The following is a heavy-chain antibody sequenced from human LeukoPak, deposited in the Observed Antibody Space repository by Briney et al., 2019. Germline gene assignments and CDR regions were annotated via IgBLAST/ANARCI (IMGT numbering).Heavy chain of an antibody. CDR2: IYHSGST. D-gene: IGHD1-14*01. CDR3: ARATGRYFDY. CDR1: GGSISSGGYS. V-gene: IGHV4-30-2*01. Sequence: SETLSLTCAVSGGSISSGGYSWSWIRQPPGKGLEWIGYIYHSGSTYYNPSLKSRVTISVDRPKNQFSLKLSSVTAADTAVYYCARATGRYFDYWGQGTLVTVSS. J-gene: IGHJ4*02.